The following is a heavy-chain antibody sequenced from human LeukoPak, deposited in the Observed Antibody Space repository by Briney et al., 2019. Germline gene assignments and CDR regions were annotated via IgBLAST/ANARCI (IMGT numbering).Heavy chain of an antibody. CDR2: INPNSGGT. J-gene: IGHJ4*02. Sequence: ASVKVSCKASGYTFTGYYMHWVRQAPGQGLEWMGWINPNSGGTNFAQKFQGRVTMTRDTSISTAYLELSWLTSDDTAVYYCARTPRSGWPPSYFDYWGQGTLVTVSS. CDR1: GYTFTGYY. V-gene: IGHV1-2*02. D-gene: IGHD6-19*01. CDR3: ARTPRSGWPPSYFDY.